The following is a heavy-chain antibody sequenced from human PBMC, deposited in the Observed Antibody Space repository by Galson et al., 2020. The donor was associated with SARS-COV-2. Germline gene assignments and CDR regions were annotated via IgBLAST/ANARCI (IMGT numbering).Heavy chain of an antibody. CDR2: IFYDGSDK. V-gene: IGHV3-33*01. D-gene: IGHD6-19*01. CDR1: GFTFSGHA. CDR3: ARDGQSSSGWAFDY. Sequence: GESLKISCAASGFTFSGHAMHWVRQAPGKGLEWVAQIFYDGSDKYYGDAVKGRFTISRDSSKNTVYLQMNNLRADDTAVYYCARDGQSSSGWAFDYWGQGTLVTGSS. J-gene: IGHJ4*02.